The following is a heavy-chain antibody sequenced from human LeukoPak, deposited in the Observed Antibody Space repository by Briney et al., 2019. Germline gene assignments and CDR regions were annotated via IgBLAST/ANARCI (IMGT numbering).Heavy chain of an antibody. CDR3: ARKITNRWFDP. CDR1: GFTFSSYA. V-gene: IGHV3-30-3*01. J-gene: IGHJ5*02. CDR2: ISYDGSNK. Sequence: PGGSLRLSCAASGFTFSSYAMHWVRQAPGKGLEWVAVISYDGSNKYYADSVKGRFTISRDNAKNSLYLQMNSLRAEDTAVYYCARKITNRWFDPWGQGTLVTVSS. D-gene: IGHD1-14*01.